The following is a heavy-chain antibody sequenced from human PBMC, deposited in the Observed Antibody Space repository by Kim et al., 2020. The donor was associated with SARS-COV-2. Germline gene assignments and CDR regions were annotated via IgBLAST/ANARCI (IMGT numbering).Heavy chain of an antibody. CDR3: ARKYYYGSGSVRYGMDV. V-gene: IGHV3-11*06. Sequence: VRGRFTISRDNAKNSLYLQMNSLRAEDTAVYYCARKYYYGSGSVRYGMDVWGQGTTVTVSS. J-gene: IGHJ6*02. D-gene: IGHD3-10*01.